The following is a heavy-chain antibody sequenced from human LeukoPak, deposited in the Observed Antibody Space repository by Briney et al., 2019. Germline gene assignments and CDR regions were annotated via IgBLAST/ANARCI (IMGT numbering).Heavy chain of an antibody. D-gene: IGHD3-22*01. J-gene: IGHJ4*02. CDR1: GYTFTDYY. CDR3: ARGKDYYDISGSTFDY. V-gene: IGHV1-2*02. Sequence: ASVKVSCKASGYTFTDYYMHWVRQAPGQGPEWMGWINPNSGGTNYAQKFQGRVTMTRDTSISTAYMELSRLRSDDTAVYYCARGKDYYDISGSTFDYWGQGTLVTVSS. CDR2: INPNSGGT.